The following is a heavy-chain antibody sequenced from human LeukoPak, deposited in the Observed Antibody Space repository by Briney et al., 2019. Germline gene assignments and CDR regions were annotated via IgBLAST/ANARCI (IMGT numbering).Heavy chain of an antibody. CDR3: AKDWASRSYDYVWGSPSFDY. CDR2: ISGSGGST. CDR1: GFTFSSYA. V-gene: IGHV3-23*01. J-gene: IGHJ4*02. Sequence: GGSLRLSCAASGFTFSSYAMSWVRQAPGKGLEWVSAISGSGGSTYYADSVGGRFTISRDNSKNTLYLQMNSLRAEDAAVFYCAKDWASRSYDYVWGSPSFDYWGQGTLVTVSS. D-gene: IGHD3-16*01.